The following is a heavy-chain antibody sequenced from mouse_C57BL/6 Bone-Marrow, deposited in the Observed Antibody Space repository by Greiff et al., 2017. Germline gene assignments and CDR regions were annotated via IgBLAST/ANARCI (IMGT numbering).Heavy chain of an antibody. D-gene: IGHD1-2*01. CDR3: GRLHRHYYDTY. V-gene: IGHV1-55*01. J-gene: IGHJ2*01. CDR1: GYTFTSYW. CDR2: IYPGSGST. Sequence: QVQLQQPGAELVKPGASVKMSCKASGYTFTSYWITWVKQSPGKGLEWIGDIYPGSGSTNYNEKFKSKATLTVDTSSSTAYMQRSSLTSEDSAVYYCGRLHRHYYDTYWGQGTTLTVSS.